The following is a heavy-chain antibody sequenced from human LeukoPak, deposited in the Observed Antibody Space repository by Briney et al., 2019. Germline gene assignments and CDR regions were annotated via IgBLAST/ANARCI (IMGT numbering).Heavy chain of an antibody. V-gene: IGHV3-7*01. J-gene: IGHJ4*02. CDR2: INQDGSEK. CDR3: ARGKTTSGMSAGY. CDR1: GFTFSSYW. Sequence: PGGSLRLSCAASGFTFSSYWMSWVRQAPGKGLEWVVNINQDGSEKYYVDSVKVRFTISRDNAKNSLSLQMNSLRDEDTAVYYCARGKTTSGMSAGYWGQGTLVTVSS. D-gene: IGHD1-1*01.